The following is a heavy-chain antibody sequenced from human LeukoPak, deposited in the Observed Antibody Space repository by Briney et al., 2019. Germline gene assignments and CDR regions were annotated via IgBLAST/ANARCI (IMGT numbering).Heavy chain of an antibody. CDR3: AAAVYDSSGYYYESYFES. J-gene: IGHJ4*02. Sequence: SVKVSCKASGFTFTSSAMQWVRQARGQRLEWIGWIVVGSGNTNYAQKFQERVTITRDMSTSTAYMELSSLRSEDTAVYYCAAAVYDSSGYYYESYFESFGQGTLVTVSS. CDR2: IVVGSGNT. V-gene: IGHV1-58*02. D-gene: IGHD3-22*01. CDR1: GFTFTSSA.